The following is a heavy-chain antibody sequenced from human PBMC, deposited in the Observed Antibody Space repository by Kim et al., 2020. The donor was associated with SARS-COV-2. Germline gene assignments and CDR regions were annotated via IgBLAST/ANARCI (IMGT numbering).Heavy chain of an antibody. D-gene: IGHD3-3*01. CDR2: INTNTGNP. CDR3: ARDRSFTIFGVSYMDV. J-gene: IGHJ6*03. Sequence: ASVKVSCKASGYTFTSYAMNWVRQAPGQGLEWMGWINTNTGNPTYAQGFTGRFVFSLDTSVSTAYLQISSLKAEDTAVYYCARDRSFTIFGVSYMDVWGKGTTVTVSS. V-gene: IGHV7-4-1*02. CDR1: GYTFTSYA.